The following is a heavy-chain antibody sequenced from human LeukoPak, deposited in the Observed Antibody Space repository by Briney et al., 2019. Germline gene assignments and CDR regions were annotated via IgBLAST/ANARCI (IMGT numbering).Heavy chain of an antibody. CDR2: IYSGGST. V-gene: IGHV3-66*01. Sequence: GGSLRLSCAASGFSVSSNFMSWVRQAPGKGLEWVSIIYSGGSTYYADSVKGRFTISRDNSKNTLYLQMNSLRAEDTAVYYCAKKGVGSGSYFVFDNWGQGTLVTVSS. CDR3: AKKGVGSGSYFVFDN. CDR1: GFSVSSNF. J-gene: IGHJ4*02. D-gene: IGHD1-26*01.